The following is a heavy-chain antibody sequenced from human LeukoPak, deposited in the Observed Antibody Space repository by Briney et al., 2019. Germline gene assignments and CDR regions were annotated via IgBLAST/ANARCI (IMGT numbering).Heavy chain of an antibody. CDR1: GASISSGSYY. V-gene: IGHV4-61*02. Sequence: SETLSLTCTDSGASISSGSYYWSWIRQPAGKGLEWIGRIYTSGSTNYNPSLKSRVTISVDTSKNQFSLKLSSVTAADTAVYYCARDSGSYDYWGPGTLVTVSS. CDR2: IYTSGST. J-gene: IGHJ4*02. D-gene: IGHD1-26*01. CDR3: ARDSGSYDY.